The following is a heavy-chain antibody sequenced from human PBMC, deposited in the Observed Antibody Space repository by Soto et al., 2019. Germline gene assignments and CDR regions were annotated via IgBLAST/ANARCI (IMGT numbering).Heavy chain of an antibody. J-gene: IGHJ3*02. Sequence: QAKLVESGGGVVQPGRSLRLSCVGSGFTFSSYAMHWVRQAPGKGLEWVAVISYDGSDKYYADSVKGRFTISRDKSKNTLYLQMNSLRTEDTAVYYCASPPVGITMRLVAFDIWGQGTMVTVSS. V-gene: IGHV3-30-3*01. D-gene: IGHD3-22*01. CDR2: ISYDGSDK. CDR1: GFTFSSYA. CDR3: ASPPVGITMRLVAFDI.